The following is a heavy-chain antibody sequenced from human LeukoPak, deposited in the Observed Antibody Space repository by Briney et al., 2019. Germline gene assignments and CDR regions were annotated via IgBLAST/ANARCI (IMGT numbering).Heavy chain of an antibody. CDR3: AKEGYCSGGSCGPFWYFDF. CDR2: ISYDGSNK. CDR1: GFTFSSYG. V-gene: IGHV3-30*18. J-gene: IGHJ2*01. D-gene: IGHD2-15*01. Sequence: GGSLRLSCAASGFTFSSYGMHWVRQAPGKGLEWVAVISYDGSNKYYADSVKGRFTSSRDNSKNSLYLQMNSLRAQVTAVYYCAKEGYCSGGSCGPFWYFDFWGRGTLVTVSS.